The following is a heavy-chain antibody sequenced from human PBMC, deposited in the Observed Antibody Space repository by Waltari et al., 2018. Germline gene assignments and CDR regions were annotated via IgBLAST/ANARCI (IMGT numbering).Heavy chain of an antibody. CDR1: GGSFSSYA. V-gene: IGHV1-69*01. J-gene: IGHJ5*02. D-gene: IGHD1-1*01. Sequence: QVQLVQSGAEVKQPGSSVKVSCKASGGSFSSYAITWVRQAPGQGLEWMGGIIPIFGTANYGQKFQGRVTITADESTRTAYMELSSLRSEDTGVYYWARGNWNDPHWFDPWGQGTLVTVSS. CDR3: ARGNWNDPHWFDP. CDR2: IIPIFGTA.